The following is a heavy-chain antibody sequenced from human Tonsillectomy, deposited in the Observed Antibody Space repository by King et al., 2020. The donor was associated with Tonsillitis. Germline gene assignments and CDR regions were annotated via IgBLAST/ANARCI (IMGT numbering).Heavy chain of an antibody. CDR2: IDPDSGGT. Sequence: QVQLVESGAEVKKPGASVEVSCKASGYTFTGYFIHWVRQAPGQGLEWMGWIDPDSGGTIYAQKFQGRVTMTRDTSITTAYIELNRLRSDDTAVYYFVRDPAGGRFTIFGLVSDYWGQGTLVTVSS. CDR3: VRDPAGGRFTIFGLVSDY. V-gene: IGHV1-2*02. D-gene: IGHD3-3*01. J-gene: IGHJ4*02. CDR1: GYTFTGYF.